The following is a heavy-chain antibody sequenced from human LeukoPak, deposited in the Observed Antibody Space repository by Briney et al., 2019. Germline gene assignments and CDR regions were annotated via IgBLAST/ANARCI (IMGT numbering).Heavy chain of an antibody. CDR2: IIPILGIA. V-gene: IGHV1-69*04. Sequence: ASVKVSCTASGGTFSSYAISWVRQAPGPGLGWMGRIIPILGIANYAQKFQGRVTITADKSTSTAYMELSSLRSEDTAVYYCAREVSHYDSSGYFDYWGQGTLVTVSS. D-gene: IGHD3-22*01. CDR3: AREVSHYDSSGYFDY. J-gene: IGHJ4*02. CDR1: GGTFSSYA.